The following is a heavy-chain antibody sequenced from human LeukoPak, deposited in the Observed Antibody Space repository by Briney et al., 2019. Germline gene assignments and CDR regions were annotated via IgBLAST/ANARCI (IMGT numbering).Heavy chain of an antibody. V-gene: IGHV3-48*03. CDR2: ISSSGSTI. Sequence: PGGSLRLSCAASGFTFSSYEMNWVRQAPGKGLEWLSYISSSGSTIYYADSVKGRFTISRDNAKTSLYLQMNSLRAEDTAVYYCARAHYYDSSGYIYWGQGTLVTVSS. D-gene: IGHD3-22*01. CDR1: GFTFSSYE. CDR3: ARAHYYDSSGYIY. J-gene: IGHJ4*02.